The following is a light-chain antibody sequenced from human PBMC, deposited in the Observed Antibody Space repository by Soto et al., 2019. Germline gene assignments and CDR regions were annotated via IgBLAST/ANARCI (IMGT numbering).Light chain of an antibody. CDR2: DVS. J-gene: IGLJ1*01. V-gene: IGLV2-14*01. CDR1: SSDVGGYNF. Sequence: QSALTQPASVSGSPGQSITISCTGTSSDVGGYNFVSWYQQYPGKAPKLMIYDVSNRPSGVSNRFSGSKSGNTASLTISGLQAEDEADYYCSSHTGISTYVFGTGTKLTVL. CDR3: SSHTGISTYV.